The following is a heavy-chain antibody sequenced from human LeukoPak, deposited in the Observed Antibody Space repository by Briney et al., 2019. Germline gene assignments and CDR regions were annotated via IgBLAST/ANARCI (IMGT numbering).Heavy chain of an antibody. J-gene: IGHJ4*02. CDR3: ANGLTKSSGNY. Sequence: GGSLRLSCAASGFTFSSYAMSWVRQAPGKGLGWVSAISGSGGSTYYAGSVKGRFTISRDNSKNTLYLQMNSLRAEDTAVYYCANGLTKSSGNYWGQGTLVTVSS. D-gene: IGHD6-25*01. CDR2: ISGSGGST. CDR1: GFTFSSYA. V-gene: IGHV3-23*01.